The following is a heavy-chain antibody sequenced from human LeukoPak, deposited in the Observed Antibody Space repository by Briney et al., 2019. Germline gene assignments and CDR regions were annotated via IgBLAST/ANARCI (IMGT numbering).Heavy chain of an antibody. V-gene: IGHV3-74*01. D-gene: IGHD2-15*01. Sequence: GASLRHSCAASGFTFSIYWLHWVRQAPRKGLVWVSRINSDGSRTSYADSVKGRFTISRDNAKNTLYLQMKSLRAEDTAVYYCARAGGNWFDPWGQGTLVTVSS. CDR2: INSDGSRT. J-gene: IGHJ5*02. CDR1: GFTFSIYW. CDR3: ARAGGNWFDP.